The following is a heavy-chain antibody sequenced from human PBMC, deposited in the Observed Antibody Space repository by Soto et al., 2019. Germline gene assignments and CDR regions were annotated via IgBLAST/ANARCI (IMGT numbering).Heavy chain of an antibody. CDR2: INHIGGT. Sequence: XGTLSLTCAVYGGSVNGYYWNWIRQPPGKGLEWIGEINHIGGTHYNPSLKSRVTMSVDTSKNQFSLRLSSVTAADTAIYYCATRITVFGLLIPPFDPWGQGTQVTVSS. V-gene: IGHV4-34*01. CDR3: ATRITVFGLLIPPFDP. J-gene: IGHJ5*02. D-gene: IGHD3-3*01. CDR1: GGSVNGYY.